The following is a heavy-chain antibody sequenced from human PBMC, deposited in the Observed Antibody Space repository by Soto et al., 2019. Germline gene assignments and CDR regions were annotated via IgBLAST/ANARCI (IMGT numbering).Heavy chain of an antibody. CDR1: GDSISSGDHY. D-gene: IGHD3-22*01. J-gene: IGHJ4*02. V-gene: IGHV4-30-4*01. CDR2: VYYSGTT. CDR3: ASYYDSSGPTFDN. Sequence: PSETLSLTCTVSGDSISSGDHYWGWIRQPPGKGLEWIAYVYYSGTTYHNPSLKSRVTMSVDTSKNQFSLKLSSVTAADTALYYCASYYDSSGPTFDNWGQGXLVTVYS.